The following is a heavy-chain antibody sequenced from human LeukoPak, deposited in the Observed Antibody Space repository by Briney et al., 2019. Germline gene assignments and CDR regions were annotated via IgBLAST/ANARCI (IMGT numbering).Heavy chain of an antibody. J-gene: IGHJ5*02. Sequence: PSETLSLTCTVSGGSISSYYWSWIRQPPGKGLEWIGYIYYSGSTNYNPSLKSRVTISVDTSKNQFSLKLSSVTAADTAVYYCARSSRFFDPWGQGTLVTVSS. CDR2: IYYSGST. D-gene: IGHD6-13*01. CDR3: ARSSRFFDP. CDR1: GGSISSYY. V-gene: IGHV4-59*01.